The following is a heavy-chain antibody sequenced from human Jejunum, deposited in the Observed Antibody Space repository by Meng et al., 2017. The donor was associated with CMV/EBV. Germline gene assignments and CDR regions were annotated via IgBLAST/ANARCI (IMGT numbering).Heavy chain of an antibody. J-gene: IGHJ3*02. D-gene: IGHD2-8*01. V-gene: IGHV3-7*01. CDR1: GFTFDDYA. Sequence: CAASGFTFDDYAMHWVRQPPGKGLEWVANIKQDGSERYYVDSVKGRFTISRDNAKNSLYLQMNSLRAEDTSVYYCATVNGHAFDIWGQGTMVTVSS. CDR2: IKQDGSER. CDR3: ATVNGHAFDI.